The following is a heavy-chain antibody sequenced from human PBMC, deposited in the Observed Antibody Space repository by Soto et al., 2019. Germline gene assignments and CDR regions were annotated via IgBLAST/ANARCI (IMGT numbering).Heavy chain of an antibody. CDR3: VRMGRKLTWLQWPVDY. D-gene: IGHD1-1*01. V-gene: IGHV3-9*01. CDR1: GXKFDDYA. Sequence: LRLSCAASGXKFDDYAMHWVRQTPGKGLEWVSSISWNSGSIDYADSVRGRFIISRDNAENSLYLQMRSLRREDTAVYYCVRMGRKLTWLQWPVDYWGRGTLVTVSS. CDR2: ISWNSGSI. J-gene: IGHJ4*02.